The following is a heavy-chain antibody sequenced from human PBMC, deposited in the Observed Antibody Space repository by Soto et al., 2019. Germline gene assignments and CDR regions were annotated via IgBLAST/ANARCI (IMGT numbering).Heavy chain of an antibody. D-gene: IGHD3-22*01. J-gene: IGHJ5*02. V-gene: IGHV1-2*02. CDR1: GYTFTGYY. CDR3: ARSESRAMIGA. CDR2: INPNSGGT. Sequence: VAAVKVSCKASGYTFTGYYMHWVRQAPGQGLEWMGWINPNSGGTNYAQKFQGRVTMTRDTSISTAYMELSRLRSDDTAVYYCARSESRAMIGAWGQGTLVTVSS.